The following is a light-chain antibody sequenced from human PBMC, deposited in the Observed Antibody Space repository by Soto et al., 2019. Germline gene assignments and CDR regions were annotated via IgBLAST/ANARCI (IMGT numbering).Light chain of an antibody. CDR1: SSDVVGYNY. J-gene: IGLJ1*01. CDR3: SSYTSSSTPLYV. CDR2: DVS. V-gene: IGLV2-14*01. Sequence: QSALTQPASVSGSPGQPITISCTGTSSDVVGYNYVSWYQQHPGKAPKLMIYDVSNRPSGVSNRFSGSKSGNTASLTISGLQAEDEADYYCSSYTSSSTPLYVFGTGTKVTVL.